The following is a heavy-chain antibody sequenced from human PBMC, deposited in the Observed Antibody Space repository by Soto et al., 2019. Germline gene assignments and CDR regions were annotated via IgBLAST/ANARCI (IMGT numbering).Heavy chain of an antibody. J-gene: IGHJ6*02. CDR1: EFTFSDYY. Sequence: GGSLRLSCTASEFTFSDYYMNWVRQAPGKGLEWISVIYRGGTTSYADSVKGRFTISRDNSKNTLYLQMNSLRAEDTAVYYCARVSTYYYDSSGPDYGMDVWGQGTTVTVSS. CDR2: IYRGGTT. CDR3: ARVSTYYYDSSGPDYGMDV. D-gene: IGHD3-22*01. V-gene: IGHV3-66*01.